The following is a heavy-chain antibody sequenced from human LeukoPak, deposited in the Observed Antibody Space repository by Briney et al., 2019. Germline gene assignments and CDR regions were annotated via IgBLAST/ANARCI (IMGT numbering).Heavy chain of an antibody. CDR3: ASPGSSSPKVVAFDI. V-gene: IGHV1-2*02. Sequence: ASVKLSCKASGYTFTGYYMHWVRPAPGQGLEWMGWINPNSGGTNYAQKFQGRVTMTRDTSISTAYMELSRLRSDDTAVYYCASPGSSSPKVVAFDIWGQGTMVTVSS. CDR2: INPNSGGT. D-gene: IGHD6-6*01. CDR1: GYTFTGYY. J-gene: IGHJ3*02.